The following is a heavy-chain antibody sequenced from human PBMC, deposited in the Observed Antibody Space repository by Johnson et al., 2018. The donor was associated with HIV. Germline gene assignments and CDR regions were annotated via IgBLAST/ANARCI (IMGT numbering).Heavy chain of an antibody. J-gene: IGHJ3*01. D-gene: IGHD2-21*02. Sequence: QVQLVESGGGVVQPGRSLRLSCEASGFTFSNFVMHWVRQAPGKGLEWLTSISYDGANKYYADSVRGRFTISRANSRNTLFLQMDSLKTEDTAVFYCAKVGHCRGDCNFEVLEDLFDVWGRGTMVTVSS. V-gene: IGHV3-30-3*01. CDR1: GFTFSNFV. CDR2: ISYDGANK. CDR3: AKVGHCRGDCNFEVLEDLFDV.